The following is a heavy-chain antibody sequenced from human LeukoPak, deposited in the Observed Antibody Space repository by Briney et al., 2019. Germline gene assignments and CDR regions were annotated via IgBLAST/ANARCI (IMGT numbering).Heavy chain of an antibody. CDR2: INPNSGGT. V-gene: IGHV1-2*06. Sequence: ASVKVSCKASGYTFTGYYMHWVRQAPGQGLEWMGRINPNSGGTNYAQKFQGRVTMTRDTSISTAYMELSGLRSDDTAVYYCARDNYYDSSGYYYMYYFDYWGQGTLVTVSS. D-gene: IGHD3-22*01. CDR3: ARDNYYDSSGYYYMYYFDY. J-gene: IGHJ4*02. CDR1: GYTFTGYY.